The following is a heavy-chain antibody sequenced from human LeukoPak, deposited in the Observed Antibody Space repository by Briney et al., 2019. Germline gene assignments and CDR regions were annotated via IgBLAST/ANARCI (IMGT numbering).Heavy chain of an antibody. CDR1: GGSISSGGYY. D-gene: IGHD2-15*01. Sequence: SETLSLTCTVSGGSISSGGYYWSWIRQHPGKGLEWIRYIYYSGSNYYNPSLKSRATTSVATSKNQFSLKLSSVTAAGTAVYYCAGGEGKADIVVGTFDIWGQGTMVTVSS. CDR3: AGGEGKADIVVGTFDI. J-gene: IGHJ3*02. CDR2: IYYSGSN. V-gene: IGHV4-31*03.